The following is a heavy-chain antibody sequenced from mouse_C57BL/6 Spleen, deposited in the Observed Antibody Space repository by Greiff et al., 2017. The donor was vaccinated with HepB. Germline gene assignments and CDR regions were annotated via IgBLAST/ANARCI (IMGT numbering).Heavy chain of an antibody. CDR1: GFTFSDYY. Sequence: EVKVEESEGGLVQPGSSMKLSCTASGFTFSDYYMAWVRQVPEKGLEWVANINYDGSSTYYLDSLKSRFIISRDNAKNILYLQMSSLKSEDTATYYCAREDYYGKGFAYWGQGTLVTVSA. D-gene: IGHD1-1*01. V-gene: IGHV5-16*01. CDR2: INYDGSST. CDR3: AREDYYGKGFAY. J-gene: IGHJ3*01.